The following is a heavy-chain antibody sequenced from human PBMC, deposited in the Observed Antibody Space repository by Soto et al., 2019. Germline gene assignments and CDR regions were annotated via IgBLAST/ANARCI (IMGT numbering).Heavy chain of an antibody. V-gene: IGHV3-23*01. J-gene: IGHJ4*02. CDR2: LSGSGTST. CDR3: ARGQLPAATTYFDF. CDR1: GFSFVNYA. D-gene: IGHD2-15*01. Sequence: GGSLRLSCAASGFSFVNYAMNWVRQAPGKGLEWVSGLSGSGTSTYYADSVKGRFSISRDNSKNTLFLQMDSLRAEDTAVYYCARGQLPAATTYFDFWGQGTLVTVSS.